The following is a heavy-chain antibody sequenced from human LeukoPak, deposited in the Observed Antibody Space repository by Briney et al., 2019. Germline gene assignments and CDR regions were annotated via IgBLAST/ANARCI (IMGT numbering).Heavy chain of an antibody. D-gene: IGHD6-19*01. J-gene: IGHJ4*02. V-gene: IGHV3-21*01. CDR3: ARDPSVIAVAGPVDY. Sequence: AGGSLRLSCAASGFTFSSYSMNWVRQAPGKGLEWVSSISSGSSYIYYADSVKGRFTISRDNAKNSLYLQMNSLRAEDTAVYYCARDPSVIAVAGPVDYWGQGTLVTVSS. CDR1: GFTFSSYS. CDR2: ISSGSSYI.